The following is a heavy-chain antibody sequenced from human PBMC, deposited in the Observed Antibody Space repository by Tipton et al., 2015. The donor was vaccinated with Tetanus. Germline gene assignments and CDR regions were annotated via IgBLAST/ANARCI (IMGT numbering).Heavy chain of an antibody. Sequence: TLSLTCTVSGGSISSYYWSWIRQPPGKGLEWIGYIYYIGSTNYNPSLKSRFTISVDTSKNQFSLKLSSVTAADTAVYYCARGQLLSRDWFDPWVQGTLVTVSS. CDR3: ARGQLLSRDWFDP. D-gene: IGHD2-2*01. V-gene: IGHV4-59*01. J-gene: IGHJ5*02. CDR2: IYYIGST. CDR1: GGSISSYY.